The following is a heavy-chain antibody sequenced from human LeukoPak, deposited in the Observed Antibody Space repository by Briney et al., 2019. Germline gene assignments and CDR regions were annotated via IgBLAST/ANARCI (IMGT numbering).Heavy chain of an antibody. CDR2: IYYSGST. CDR3: ARHTRKALWFGELPYFDY. CDR1: SGSISNSNFY. V-gene: IGHV4-39*01. J-gene: IGHJ4*02. D-gene: IGHD3-10*01. Sequence: PSETLSLTCTVSSGSISNSNFYWGWIRQPPGKGLEWIGSIYYSGSTYYNPSLKSRVTISVDTSKNQFSLKLSSVTAADTAVYYCARHTRKALWFGELPYFDYWGQGTLVTVSS.